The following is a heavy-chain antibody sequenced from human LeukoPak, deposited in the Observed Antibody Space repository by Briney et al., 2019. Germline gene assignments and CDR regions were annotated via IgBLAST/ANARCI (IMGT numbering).Heavy chain of an antibody. J-gene: IGHJ4*02. Sequence: GGSLRLSCAPSGFTFSTHGMYWVRQAPGKGRVWVAFVRHDGSKIYYAESVKGRFTLSRDISKNTLYLQMNSLRAEDTAVYYCARETRVRWTDYWGQGILVTVSS. CDR1: GFTFSTHG. D-gene: IGHD5-24*01. CDR3: ARETRVRWTDY. CDR2: VRHDGSKI. V-gene: IGHV3-30*02.